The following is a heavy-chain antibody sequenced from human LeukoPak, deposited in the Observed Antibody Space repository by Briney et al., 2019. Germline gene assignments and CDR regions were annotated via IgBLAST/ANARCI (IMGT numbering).Heavy chain of an antibody. CDR2: IIPIFGTA. Sequence: ASVKVSCKASGGTFSSYAISWVRQAPGQGLEWMGGIIPIFGTANYAQKFQGRVTITADESTSTAYMELSSLRSEDTAVYYCATARVQYYYDSSGYYTTEFDYWGQGTLVTVSS. D-gene: IGHD3-22*01. CDR3: ATARVQYYYDSSGYYTTEFDY. J-gene: IGHJ4*02. V-gene: IGHV1-69*13. CDR1: GGTFSSYA.